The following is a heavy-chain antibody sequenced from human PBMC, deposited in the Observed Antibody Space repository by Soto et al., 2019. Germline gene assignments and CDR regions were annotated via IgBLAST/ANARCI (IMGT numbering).Heavy chain of an antibody. V-gene: IGHV1-69*13. J-gene: IGHJ6*02. Sequence: SVKVSCKASGGTFSSYAISWVRQAPGQGLEWMGGIIPIFGTANYAQKFQGRVTITADESTSTAYMELSSLRSEDTAVYYCARIIGDLKPMDVWGQGTTVTVSS. D-gene: IGHD3-10*01. CDR3: ARIIGDLKPMDV. CDR2: IIPIFGTA. CDR1: GGTFSSYA.